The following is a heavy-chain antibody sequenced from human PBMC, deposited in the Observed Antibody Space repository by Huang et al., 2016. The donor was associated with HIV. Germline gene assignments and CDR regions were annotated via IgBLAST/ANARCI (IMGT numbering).Heavy chain of an antibody. CDR1: GFTFSSYW. J-gene: IGHJ4*02. CDR2: INREGSST. Sequence: EVQLVESGGGLVQPGGSLRLSCAASGFTFSSYWMHWVRQAPGKGLVGVSRINREGSSTSYADSVKGRFTISRDNAKNTLYLKMNSLRAEDTAVYYCARDPGYSYMGYWGQGTLVTVSS. D-gene: IGHD5-18*01. CDR3: ARDPGYSYMGY. V-gene: IGHV3-74*01.